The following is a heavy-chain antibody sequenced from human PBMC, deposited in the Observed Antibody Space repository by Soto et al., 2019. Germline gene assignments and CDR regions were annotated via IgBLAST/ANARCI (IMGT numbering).Heavy chain of an antibody. CDR3: AREDAARIERWFDA. D-gene: IGHD6-6*01. V-gene: IGHV4-31*11. J-gene: IGHJ5*02. CDR2: IYSSGST. Sequence: QVQLQESGPRLVKPSQTLSLSCAVSGGSIISASYSWNWIRQSPGSGLEWIGHIYSSGSTYYNPSLKSRVSISVDTSNNQFSLKLTSVTAADTAVYCCAREDAARIERWFDAWGQGILGTVSS. CDR1: GGSIISASYS.